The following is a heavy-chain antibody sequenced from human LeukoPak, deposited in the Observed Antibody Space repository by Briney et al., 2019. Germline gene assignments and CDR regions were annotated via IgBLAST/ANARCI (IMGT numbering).Heavy chain of an antibody. Sequence: ASVKASCKASGGTFSSYGISWVRQAPGQGLECMGWISAYNGKTNYVEKLQGRVTMTTDTSTSTAYMELGSLRSDDTAVYYCASISSSWHAFDIWGQGTMVTVSS. CDR1: GGTFSSYG. J-gene: IGHJ3*02. CDR3: ASISSSWHAFDI. D-gene: IGHD6-13*01. V-gene: IGHV1-18*01. CDR2: ISAYNGKT.